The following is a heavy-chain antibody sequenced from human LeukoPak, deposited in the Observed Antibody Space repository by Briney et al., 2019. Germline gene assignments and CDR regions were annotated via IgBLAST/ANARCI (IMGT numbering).Heavy chain of an antibody. Sequence: TGGSLRLSCAASGFTFSSYAMSWVRQAPGKGLEWVSAISGSGGSTYYADSVKGRFTISRDNSKNTLYLQMNSLRAEDTAVYYCAGSRRSGSYYTRPFDYWGQGTLVTVSS. CDR2: ISGSGGST. CDR1: GFTFSSYA. CDR3: AGSRRSGSYYTRPFDY. D-gene: IGHD1-26*01. J-gene: IGHJ4*02. V-gene: IGHV3-23*01.